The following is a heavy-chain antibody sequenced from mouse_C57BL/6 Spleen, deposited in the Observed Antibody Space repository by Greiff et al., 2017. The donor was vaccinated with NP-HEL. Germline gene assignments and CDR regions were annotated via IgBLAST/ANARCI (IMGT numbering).Heavy chain of an antibody. CDR1: GYTFTDYN. CDR2: INPNNGGT. V-gene: IGHV1-22*01. CDR3: AREGDSSGTWFAY. D-gene: IGHD3-2*02. J-gene: IGHJ3*01. Sequence: EVQLQQSGPELVKPGASVKMSCKASGYTFTDYNMHWVKQSHGKSLEWIGYINPNNGGTSYNQKFKGKATLTVNKSSSTAYMELRSRTSEDSAVYYCAREGDSSGTWFAYWGQGTLVTVSA.